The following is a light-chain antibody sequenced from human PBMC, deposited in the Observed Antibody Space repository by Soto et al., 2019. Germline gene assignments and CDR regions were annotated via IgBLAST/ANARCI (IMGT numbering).Light chain of an antibody. J-gene: IGKJ1*01. CDR1: QSIVYSNGNTY. CDR2: KVS. CDR3: MQGTHWPRT. Sequence: DAVMTQSPLSLPVTLGQPASISCRSSQSIVYSNGNTYLNWFQQRPGQSPRRLIYKVSNRDSGVRDRFSGSGSGTEFTLKISRVEAGDVGVYYCMQGTHWPRTFGQGTKVEIK. V-gene: IGKV2-30*01.